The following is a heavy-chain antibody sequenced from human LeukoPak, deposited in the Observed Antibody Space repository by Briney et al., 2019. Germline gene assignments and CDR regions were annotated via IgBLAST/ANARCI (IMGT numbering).Heavy chain of an antibody. V-gene: IGHV3-23*01. CDR1: EFTFSSYA. D-gene: IGHD2-21*01. Sequence: GGSLRLSCAASEFTFSSYAMSWVRQAPEKGLEWVSGIYESGQTTHYADSVKGRFSISRDNSKNTLYRQMDSLRGEDTAIYYCAKDYRIGYSDHFDYWGQGALVTASS. J-gene: IGHJ4*02. CDR3: AKDYRIGYSDHFDY. CDR2: IYESGQTT.